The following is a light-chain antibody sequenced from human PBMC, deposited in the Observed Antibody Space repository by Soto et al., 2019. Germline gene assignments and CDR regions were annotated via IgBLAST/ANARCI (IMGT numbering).Light chain of an antibody. Sequence: ENVLTQSPGTLSLSPGERDTLSCRASQSVSSNLAWFQQKPGQTPRLLFNGASTRATGITDRFSGSVSGTDFALIISGLEPEDFAVYYCQQYGTSPATFGQGTKVDIK. CDR3: QQYGTSPAT. J-gene: IGKJ1*01. V-gene: IGKV3-20*01. CDR1: QSVSSN. CDR2: GAS.